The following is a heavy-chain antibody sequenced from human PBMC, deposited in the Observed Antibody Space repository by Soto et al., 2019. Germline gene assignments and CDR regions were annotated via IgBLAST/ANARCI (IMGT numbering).Heavy chain of an antibody. CDR2: ISAYNGNT. Sequence: GASVKVCCKASGYTFTSYGISWVRRAPGQGLEWMGWISAYNGNTNYAQKLQGRVTMTTDTSTSTAYMELRSLRSDDTAVYYCAKSSWREYYFDYWGQGTLVTVSS. D-gene: IGHD6-13*01. CDR1: GYTFTSYG. V-gene: IGHV1-18*01. J-gene: IGHJ4*02. CDR3: AKSSWREYYFDY.